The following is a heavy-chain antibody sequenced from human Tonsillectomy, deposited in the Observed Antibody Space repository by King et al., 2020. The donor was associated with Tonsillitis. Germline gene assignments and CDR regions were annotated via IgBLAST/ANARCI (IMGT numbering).Heavy chain of an antibody. CDR3: VKDSASVPSLFDF. Sequence: VQLVESGGGLVQPGGSLRLSCSASGVTFSSYAMHWVRQAPGKGLEYVSAISSNGGSTYYADSVKGRFTISRDNSKNTLYLQMSSLRAEDTAVYYCVKDSASVPSLFDFWGQGTLVTVSS. J-gene: IGHJ4*02. CDR1: GVTFSSYA. D-gene: IGHD1-26*01. V-gene: IGHV3-64D*06. CDR2: ISSNGGST.